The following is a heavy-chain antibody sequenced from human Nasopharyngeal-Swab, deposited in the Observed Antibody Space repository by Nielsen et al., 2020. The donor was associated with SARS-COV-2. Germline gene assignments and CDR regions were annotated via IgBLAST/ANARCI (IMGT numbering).Heavy chain of an antibody. V-gene: IGHV3-9*01. CDR1: GLTFDDFA. D-gene: IGHD2-15*01. Sequence: GGSLRLSCAASGLTFDDFALHWVRLAPGKGLEWVSGIGWGGDDIGYADSVKGRFIISRDNAKNSFYLQMNSLRPEDTAFYYCVKVRAAFAGAFDNWGQGIQVTVSS. CDR3: VKVRAAFAGAFDN. J-gene: IGHJ4*02. CDR2: IGWGGDDI.